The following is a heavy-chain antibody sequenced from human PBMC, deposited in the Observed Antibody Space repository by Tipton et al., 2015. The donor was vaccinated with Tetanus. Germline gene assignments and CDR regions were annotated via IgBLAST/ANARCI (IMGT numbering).Heavy chain of an antibody. D-gene: IGHD6-19*01. J-gene: IGHJ4*02. CDR3: ASLAPSSYSSGWYGGGNVY. V-gene: IGHV1-2*02. Sequence: QVQLVQSGAEVKKPGASVKGSCKASGYTFTGYYMHWVRQAPGQGLEWMGWINPNSGGTNYAQKFQGRVTMTRDTSISTAYMGLSRLRSDDTAVYYCASLAPSSYSSGWYGGGNVYWGQGTLVTVSS. CDR1: GYTFTGYY. CDR2: INPNSGGT.